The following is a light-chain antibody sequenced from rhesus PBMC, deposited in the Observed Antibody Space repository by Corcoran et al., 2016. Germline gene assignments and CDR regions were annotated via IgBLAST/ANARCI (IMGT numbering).Light chain of an antibody. CDR2: KAS. Sequence: DIQMTQSPSSLSASVGDRVTITCRASENVNNYLNWYQQKPGKAPKLLIYKASTLQSGVPSRFSGRGSGTDYTFTIRSLQPEDVATYYCQHGYGTPRTFGQGTKVEIK. CDR3: QHGYGTPRT. CDR1: ENVNNY. V-gene: IGKV1-74*01. J-gene: IGKJ1*01.